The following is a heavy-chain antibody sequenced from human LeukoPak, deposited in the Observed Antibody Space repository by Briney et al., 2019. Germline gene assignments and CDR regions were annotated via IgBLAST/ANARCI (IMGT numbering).Heavy chain of an antibody. J-gene: IGHJ4*02. V-gene: IGHV3-30-3*01. CDR3: ARDPYGGNSEIDY. CDR2: ISYDGSNK. D-gene: IGHD4-23*01. CDR1: GFTFSSYA. Sequence: GGSLRLSCGASGFTFSSYAMHWVRQAPGKGLEWVAVISYDGSNKYYADSVKGRFTISRDNSKNTLYLQMNSLRAEDTAVYYCARDPYGGNSEIDYWGQGTLVTVSS.